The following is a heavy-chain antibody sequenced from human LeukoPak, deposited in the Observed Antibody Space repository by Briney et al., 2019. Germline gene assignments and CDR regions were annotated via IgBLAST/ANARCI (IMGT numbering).Heavy chain of an antibody. CDR1: GGSISSGGYS. Sequence: PSETLSLTCAVSGGSISSGGYSWNWIRQPPGKGLEWIGYIYHSGSTYYNPSLKSRVTISVDRSKNQFSLKLSSVTAADTAVYYCARLVRWFDPWGQGTLVTVSS. D-gene: IGHD1-26*01. CDR2: IYHSGST. V-gene: IGHV4-30-2*01. J-gene: IGHJ5*02. CDR3: ARLVRWFDP.